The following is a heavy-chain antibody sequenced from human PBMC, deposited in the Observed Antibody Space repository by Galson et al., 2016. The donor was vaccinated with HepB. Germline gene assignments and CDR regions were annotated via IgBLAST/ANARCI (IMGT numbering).Heavy chain of an antibody. CDR3: ARDSDCSGGTCDNYGMDV. CDR1: GGTFSDYA. V-gene: IGHV1-69*13. J-gene: IGHJ6*02. D-gene: IGHD2-15*01. CDR2: IIPTFATA. Sequence: SVKVSCKASGGTFSDYAINWVRQAPGQGLEWMGGIIPTFATAKYAQKFQGRVTTTADESTSTAYMELSSLRSEDTAVYFCARDSDCSGGTCDNYGMDVWGQGTTVTVSS.